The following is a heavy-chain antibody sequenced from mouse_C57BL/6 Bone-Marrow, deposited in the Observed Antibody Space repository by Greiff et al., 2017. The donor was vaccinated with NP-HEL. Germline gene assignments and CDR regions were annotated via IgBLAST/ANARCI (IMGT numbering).Heavy chain of an antibody. CDR1: GFNIKDDY. Sequence: VQLKESGAELVRPGASVKLSCTASGFNIKDDYMHWVKQRPEQGLEWIGWIDPENGDTEYASKFQGKATITADTSSNTAYLQLSSLTSEDTAVYYCTTRGYGSSNWYFDVWGTGTTVTVSS. CDR3: TTRGYGSSNWYFDV. J-gene: IGHJ1*03. D-gene: IGHD1-1*01. V-gene: IGHV14-4*01. CDR2: IDPENGDT.